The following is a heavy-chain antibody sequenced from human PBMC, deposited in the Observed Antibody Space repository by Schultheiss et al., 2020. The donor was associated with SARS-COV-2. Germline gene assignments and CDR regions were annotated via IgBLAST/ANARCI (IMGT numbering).Heavy chain of an antibody. CDR2: IIPIFGTA. CDR1: GGTFSSYA. CDR3: AAERYDTLGGMDV. J-gene: IGHJ6*02. V-gene: IGHV1-69*05. D-gene: IGHD3-9*01. Sequence: SVKVSCKASGGTFSSYAISWVRQAPGQGLEWMGGIIPIFGTANYAQKFQGRVTITRDMSTSTAYMELSSLRSEDTAVYYCAAERYDTLGGMDVWGQGTTVTVSS.